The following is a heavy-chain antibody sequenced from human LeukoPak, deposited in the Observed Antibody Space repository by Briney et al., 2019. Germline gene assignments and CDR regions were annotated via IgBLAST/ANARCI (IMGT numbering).Heavy chain of an antibody. J-gene: IGHJ4*02. Sequence: GGSLRLSCAAPGFTFSDHYMGWIRQAPGKGLEWVSYITHTGTTVYYADSVKGRFTISRDNAKNSLFLQMNSLRADDTALYYCARDGAASGYYTFFDYWGQGTLVTVSS. V-gene: IGHV3-11*01. CDR1: GFTFSDHY. CDR2: ITHTGTTV. CDR3: ARDGAASGYYTFFDY. D-gene: IGHD3-22*01.